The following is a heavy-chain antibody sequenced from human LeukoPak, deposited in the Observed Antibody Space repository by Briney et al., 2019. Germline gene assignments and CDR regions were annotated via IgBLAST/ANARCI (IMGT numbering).Heavy chain of an antibody. D-gene: IGHD3-10*01. CDR1: GFTFSSCS. Sequence: GVSLRLSCAASGFTFSSCSMNWVRQAPGKGLEWVSSISSSSSYIYYADSVKGRFTISRDNAKNSLYLQMNSLRAEDTAVYYCARDGSKGRRAFDIWGQGTMVTVSS. J-gene: IGHJ3*02. V-gene: IGHV3-21*01. CDR3: ARDGSKGRRAFDI. CDR2: ISSSSSYI.